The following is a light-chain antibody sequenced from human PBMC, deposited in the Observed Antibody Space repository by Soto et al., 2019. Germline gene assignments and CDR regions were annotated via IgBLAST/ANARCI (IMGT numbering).Light chain of an antibody. CDR2: EVN. Sequence: QSVLTQPASVSVSPGQSITISCAGSGGDVGIYDLLSWYQQIPGKAPKLIIFEVNRRPSGVSDRFSGSKSGNTASLTISGLQAEDEADFFCCSYAGNGAWVFGGGTKLTVL. CDR1: GGDVGIYDL. CDR3: CSYAGNGAWV. J-gene: IGLJ3*02. V-gene: IGLV2-23*02.